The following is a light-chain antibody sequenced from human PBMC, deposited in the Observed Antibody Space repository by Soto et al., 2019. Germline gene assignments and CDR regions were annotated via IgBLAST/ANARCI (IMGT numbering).Light chain of an antibody. Sequence: DIQMTQSPSSMAASVGDRVTITCRASQSISSYLNWYQQKPGKAPTLLIYAASSLQSGVPSRFSGSGSGTDFTLTISSLQPEDFATYYCQQRYSTPPITFGQGTRLEI. CDR3: QQRYSTPPIT. J-gene: IGKJ5*01. CDR2: AAS. V-gene: IGKV1-39*01. CDR1: QSISSY.